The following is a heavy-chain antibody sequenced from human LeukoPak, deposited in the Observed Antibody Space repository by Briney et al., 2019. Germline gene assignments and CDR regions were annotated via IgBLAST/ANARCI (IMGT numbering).Heavy chain of an antibody. CDR1: GYIFNSYW. D-gene: IGHD6-6*01. Sequence: PGESPQISCQGSGYIFNSYWIGWVRQVPGKGLEWMGIIYPGGSDTRYSPSFQGQVTISADKSISTAYLQWGSLKASDTAMYYCAREGRSSSPMDYWGQGTLVTVSS. J-gene: IGHJ4*02. V-gene: IGHV5-51*01. CDR3: AREGRSSSPMDY. CDR2: IYPGGSDT.